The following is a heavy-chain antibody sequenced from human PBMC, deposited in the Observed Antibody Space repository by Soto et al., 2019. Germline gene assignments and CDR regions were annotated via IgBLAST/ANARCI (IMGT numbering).Heavy chain of an antibody. J-gene: IGHJ3*01. D-gene: IGHD2-2*01. CDR1: GFTFSIYS. V-gene: IGHV3-30-3*01. CDR3: VRSGRRMYHIDAFDV. Sequence: QVQLVESGGGVVQPGRSLRLSCAASGFTFSIYSMHWVRQAPGKGLEWVAVISDDGGNKNYADSVRGRFTISRDNSKNTQYLQMSSLRDEDTALYYCVRSGRRMYHIDAFDVWGQGTMLTVSS. CDR2: ISDDGGNK.